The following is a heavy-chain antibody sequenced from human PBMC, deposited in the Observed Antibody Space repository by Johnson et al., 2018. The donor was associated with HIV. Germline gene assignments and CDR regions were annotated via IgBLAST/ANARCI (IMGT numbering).Heavy chain of an antibody. CDR1: GFTISTFW. V-gene: IGHV3-74*01. Sequence: VQLVESGGGVVQPGGSLRLSCEVSGFTISTFWMHWVRQVPGKGLMWVSRISGDGSSLSYADSVKGRFTISRDNSKNSLYLQMNSLRAEDTALYYCAKDIQAGTHDAFDIWGQGTMVTVSS. CDR2: ISGDGSSL. D-gene: IGHD1-7*01. CDR3: AKDIQAGTHDAFDI. J-gene: IGHJ3*02.